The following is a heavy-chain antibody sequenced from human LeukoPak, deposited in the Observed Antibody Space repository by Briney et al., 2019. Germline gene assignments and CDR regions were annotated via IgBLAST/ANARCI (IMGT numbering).Heavy chain of an antibody. J-gene: IGHJ5*02. V-gene: IGHV4-31*03. CDR1: GGSISSGGYY. Sequence: SETLSLTCTVSGGSISSGGYYWSWIRQHPGKGLEWIVYIYYSGSTYYNPSLKSRITISVYTYKNQVSLKLRCVTGAATAWDCCARAALRLFDPWGQGTLVTVSS. CDR3: ARAALRLFDP. CDR2: IYYSGST.